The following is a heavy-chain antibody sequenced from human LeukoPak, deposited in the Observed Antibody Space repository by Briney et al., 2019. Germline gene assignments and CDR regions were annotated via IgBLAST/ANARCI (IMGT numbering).Heavy chain of an antibody. CDR1: GYTFTGYY. CDR3: ARDGRGVAVTTFYYYGMDV. J-gene: IGHJ6*02. CDR2: INPNSGGT. V-gene: IGHV1-2*04. D-gene: IGHD4-17*01. Sequence: GASVKVSCKASGYTFTGYYMHWVRQAPGQGLEWMGWINPNSGGTNYAQKFQGWVTMTRDTSISTAYMELSRLRSDDTAVYYCARDGRGVAVTTFYYYGMDVWGQGTTVTVSS.